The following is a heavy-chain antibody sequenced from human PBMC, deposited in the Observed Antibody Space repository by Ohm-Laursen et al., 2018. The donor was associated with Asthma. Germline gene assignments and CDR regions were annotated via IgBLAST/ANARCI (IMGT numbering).Heavy chain of an antibody. Sequence: ASVKVSCKASGYTFTSYYMHWVRQAPGQGLEWMGIINPSGGSTSYAQKFQGRVTMTRDTSTSTVYMELSSLRSEDTAVYYCAGVWYPYRSGGSCYSGLDPWGQGTLVTVSS. V-gene: IGHV1-46*01. CDR3: AGVWYPYRSGGSCYSGLDP. D-gene: IGHD2-15*01. J-gene: IGHJ5*02. CDR1: GYTFTSYY. CDR2: INPSGGST.